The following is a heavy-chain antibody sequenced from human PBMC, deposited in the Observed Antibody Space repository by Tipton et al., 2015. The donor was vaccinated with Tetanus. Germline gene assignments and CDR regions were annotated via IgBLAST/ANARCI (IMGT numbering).Heavy chain of an antibody. D-gene: IGHD2-2*02. CDR2: IDYSGST. Sequence: TLSFTCTVSGDSVRSGSYYWSWIRQPPGKELEWIGYIDYSGSTNYNPSLKSRLIISADMSKNQFSLRLSSVTAADAAVYYCASYNIPYYFDYWGRGTLVTVSS. V-gene: IGHV4-61*01. J-gene: IGHJ4*02. CDR3: ASYNIPYYFDY. CDR1: GDSVRSGSYY.